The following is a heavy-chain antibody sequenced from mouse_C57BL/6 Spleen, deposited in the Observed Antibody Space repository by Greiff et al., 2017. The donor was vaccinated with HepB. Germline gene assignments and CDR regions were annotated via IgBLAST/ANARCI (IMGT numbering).Heavy chain of an antibody. Sequence: VQLQQSGAELVKPGASVKLSCKASGYTFTSYWMHWVKQRPGQGLEWIGMIHPNSGSTNYNEKFKSKATLTVDKSSSTAYMQLSSLTSEDSAVYYCARGAYYSNYLFAYWGQGTLVTVSA. CDR3: ARGAYYSNYLFAY. CDR2: IHPNSGST. CDR1: GYTFTSYW. J-gene: IGHJ3*01. D-gene: IGHD2-5*01. V-gene: IGHV1-64*01.